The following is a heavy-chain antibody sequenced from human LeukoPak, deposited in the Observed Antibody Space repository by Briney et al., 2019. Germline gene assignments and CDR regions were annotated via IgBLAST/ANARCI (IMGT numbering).Heavy chain of an antibody. D-gene: IGHD4-17*01. CDR3: AKSGYGDYVNWFDP. J-gene: IGHJ5*02. Sequence: GSLRLSCAASGNYWMHWVRQVPGKGLVWVSHINSDGSWTSYADSVKGRFTISRDNSKNTLYLQMNSLRAEDTAVYYCAKSGYGDYVNWFDPWGQGTLVTVSS. CDR2: INSDGSWT. CDR1: GNYW. V-gene: IGHV3-74*01.